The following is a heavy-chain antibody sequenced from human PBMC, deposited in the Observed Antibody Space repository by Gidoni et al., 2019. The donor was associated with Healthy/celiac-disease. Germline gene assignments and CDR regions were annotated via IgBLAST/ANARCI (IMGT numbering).Heavy chain of an antibody. CDR2: IYSGGST. CDR3: ARERDAFDI. Sequence: EVQLVESGGGLIQPGGSLTLSCAASGFTVRSHYLSWVRQAPGKGLEWVSVIYSGGSTYYADSVKGRFTISRDNSKNTLYLQMNSRRAEDTAVYYWARERDAFDIWGQGTMVTVSS. V-gene: IGHV3-53*01. CDR1: GFTVRSHY. J-gene: IGHJ3*02.